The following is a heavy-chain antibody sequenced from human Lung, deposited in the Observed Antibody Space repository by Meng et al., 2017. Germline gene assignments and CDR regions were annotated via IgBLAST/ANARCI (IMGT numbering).Heavy chain of an antibody. CDR2: TSTYNSNR. J-gene: IGHJ4*02. D-gene: IGHD2-2*01. V-gene: IGHV1-18*01. CDR1: GYSFTNYG. CDR3: ARGRHCSSTTCYLSDS. Sequence: QVHLVQSGPEVRKPGASVKVSGQASGYSFTNYGINWVRQAPGKGLEWMGWTSTYNSNRNYAQSLQGRVTMTTDTSTTTAYMELRSLTFDDTAVYYCARGRHCSSTTCYLSDSWGQGTLVTVSS.